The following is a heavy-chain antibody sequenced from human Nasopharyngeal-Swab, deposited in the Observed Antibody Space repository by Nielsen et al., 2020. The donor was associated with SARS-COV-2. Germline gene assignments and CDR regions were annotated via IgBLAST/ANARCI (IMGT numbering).Heavy chain of an antibody. CDR2: ITRNSDTI. D-gene: IGHD5-18*01. J-gene: IGHJ4*02. Sequence: GGSLRLSCAASGFTFRDYSMNWVRQAPGKGLEWVSGITRNSDTIGFADSVKGRLTIFRDNAKNSLYLQMNSLRAEDTALYFCAKGSRDTSMVFDYWGQGTLVTVSS. CDR3: AKGSRDTSMVFDY. V-gene: IGHV3-9*01. CDR1: GFTFRDYS.